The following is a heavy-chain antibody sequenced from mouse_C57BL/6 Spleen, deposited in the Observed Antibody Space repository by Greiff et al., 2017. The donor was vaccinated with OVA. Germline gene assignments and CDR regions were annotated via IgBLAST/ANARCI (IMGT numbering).Heavy chain of an antibody. Sequence: VQLQQSGAALVRPGSSVKMSCKASGYTFTSYNMHWVKQTPSQGLEWIGALYPGNGDTSSNQKFKGPATLTVGKSSSTAYMQLSSRTSEDSAVYFCARDDLFANWGQVTLVTVTA. CDR3: ARDDLFAN. D-gene: IGHD2-12*01. J-gene: IGHJ3*01. CDR2: LYPGNGDT. V-gene: IGHV1-12*01. CDR1: GYTFTSYN.